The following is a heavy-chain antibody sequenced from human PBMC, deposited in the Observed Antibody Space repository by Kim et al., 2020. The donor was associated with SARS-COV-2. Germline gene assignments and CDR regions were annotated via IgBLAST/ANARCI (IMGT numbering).Heavy chain of an antibody. CDR2: FSNGGRII. D-gene: IGHD3-22*01. CDR1: GFTFSDYY. Sequence: GGSLRLSCAGSGFTFSDYYISWIRQAPGKGLEWVSYFSNGGRIINYADSVTGRFTISRDNVKKSMYLQMNSLRAEDTAVYYCARQYNSYYSDTSDYHFDYWGQGLLVTVSS. V-gene: IGHV3-11*04. CDR3: ARQYNSYYSDTSDYHFDY. J-gene: IGHJ4*02.